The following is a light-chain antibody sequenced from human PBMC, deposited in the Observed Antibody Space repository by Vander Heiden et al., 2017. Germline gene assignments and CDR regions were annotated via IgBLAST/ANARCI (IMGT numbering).Light chain of an antibody. CDR3: QSYDSSLSGSV. Sequence: QSVLTQPPSVSGAPGQRVTISCTGSSSNSGAGYDVHWYQQLPGTAPKLLIYGNSNRPSGVPDRFSGSKSGTSASLAITGLQAEDDADYYCQSYDSSLSGSVFGGGTKLTVL. CDR2: GNS. J-gene: IGLJ2*01. CDR1: SSNSGAGYD. V-gene: IGLV1-40*01.